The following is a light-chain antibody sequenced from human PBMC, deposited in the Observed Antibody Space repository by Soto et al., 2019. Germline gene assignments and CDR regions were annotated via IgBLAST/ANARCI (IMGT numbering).Light chain of an antibody. CDR2: DAS. J-gene: IGKJ2*01. CDR1: PIFSSY. CDR3: QQRRSWPIMYT. V-gene: IGKV3-11*01. Sequence: EIVLTQSPATLSLSPGDIATLSCRASPIFSSYLDWYQQKPGQAPRLLIYDASNRSTGIPARFSGSGSGTDFTLTISIIEPEDFAVYYCQQRRSWPIMYTFGQGTKLEIK.